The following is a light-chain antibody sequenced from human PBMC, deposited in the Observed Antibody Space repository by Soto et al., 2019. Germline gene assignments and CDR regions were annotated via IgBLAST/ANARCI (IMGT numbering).Light chain of an antibody. CDR1: GSSIGTNT. V-gene: IGLV1-44*01. CDR3: AAWDGSLNNVL. Sequence: VLTQPPSASGTPGQRVTISCSGSGSSIGTNTVNWYRQLPGTAPKLLIYGNNQRPSGVPDRFSGSKSGTSASLGISGLQSEDEADYYCAAWDGSLNNVLFGGGTKLTVL. CDR2: GNN. J-gene: IGLJ2*01.